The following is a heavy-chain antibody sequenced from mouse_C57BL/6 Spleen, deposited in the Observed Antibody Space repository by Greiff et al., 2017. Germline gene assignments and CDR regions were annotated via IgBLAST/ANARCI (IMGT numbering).Heavy chain of an antibody. D-gene: IGHD1-1*01. Sequence: QVQLQQPGAELVKPGASVKLSCKASGYTFTSYWMHWVTQRPGRGLEWIGRIDPNSGGTKYNEKLKSKATLTVDKPYSTAYMQRSSLTSEDAAVYYCSRRHYYGSSYVVVEGFDDWGQGTTLTVSS. CDR2: IDPNSGGT. V-gene: IGHV1-72*01. J-gene: IGHJ2*01. CDR3: SRRHYYGSSYVVVEGFDD. CDR1: GYTFTSYW.